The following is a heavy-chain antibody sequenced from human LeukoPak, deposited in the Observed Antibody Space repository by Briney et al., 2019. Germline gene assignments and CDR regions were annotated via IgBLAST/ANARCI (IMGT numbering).Heavy chain of an antibody. V-gene: IGHV4-59*08. J-gene: IGHJ1*01. CDR3: ARVEDYDILTAYPTEYFQY. CDR1: GGSISSSY. CDR2: IYYSGST. Sequence: SETLSLTCTVSGGSISSSYWTWIRQPPGKGLEWIGSIYYSGSTSYNPSLKSRVTTSVDTSKNQFSLRLTSVTAADTAVYYCARVEDYDILTAYPTEYFQYWGQGTLVTVSS. D-gene: IGHD3-9*01.